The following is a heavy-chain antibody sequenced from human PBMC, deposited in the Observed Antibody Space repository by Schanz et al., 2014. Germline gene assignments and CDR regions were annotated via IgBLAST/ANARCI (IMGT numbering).Heavy chain of an antibody. D-gene: IGHD5-12*01. Sequence: QVQLVQSGSELKKPGASVKVSCKASGYTFAMYDMNWVRQAPGQGLEWMGWINTNTANPTYAQGFTGRFVYTLDASVTTAYLEISSLKAEDTAVYYVAPGYSGYSHFDYWGQGALVTVSS. V-gene: IGHV7-4-1*02. CDR3: APGYSGYSHFDY. J-gene: IGHJ4*02. CDR2: INTNTANP. CDR1: GYTFAMYD.